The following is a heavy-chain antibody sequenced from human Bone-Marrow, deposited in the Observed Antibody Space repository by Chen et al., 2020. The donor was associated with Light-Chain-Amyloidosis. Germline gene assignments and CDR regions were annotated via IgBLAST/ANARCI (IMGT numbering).Heavy chain of an antibody. CDR3: ARRLYSDSAAYQPSSFDV. CDR2: IGSEGNFV. V-gene: IGHV3-21*01. Sequence: LVGAGGDLGKAGGAPGPPRAAPGAPLGGTRRKWVRQAPGRGLEWVAYIGSEGNFVYYADSVKGRFFISRDNAKNSLFLQMSSLRVEDTALYYCARRLYSDSAAYQPSSFDVWGRGTIVTVSS. CDR1: GAPLGGTR. D-gene: IGHD3-22*01. J-gene: IGHJ3*01.